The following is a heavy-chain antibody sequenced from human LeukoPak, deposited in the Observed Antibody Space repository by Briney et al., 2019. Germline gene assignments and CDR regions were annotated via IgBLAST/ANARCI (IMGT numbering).Heavy chain of an antibody. V-gene: IGHV4-39*07. CDR3: ARDRGYSGYDSGFDY. CDR1: GGSISSSSYY. D-gene: IGHD5-12*01. Sequence: SETLSLTCTVSGGSISSSSYYWGWIRQPPGKGLEWIGYIYHSGSTYYNPSLKSRVTISVDRSKNQFSLKLSSVTAADTAVYYCARDRGYSGYDSGFDYWGQGTLVTVSS. CDR2: IYHSGST. J-gene: IGHJ4*02.